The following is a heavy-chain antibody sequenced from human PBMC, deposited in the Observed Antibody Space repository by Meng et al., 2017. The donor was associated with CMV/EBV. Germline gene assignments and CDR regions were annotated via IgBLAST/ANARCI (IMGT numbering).Heavy chain of an antibody. CDR2: IYYSGST. J-gene: IGHJ5*02. CDR1: GGSVSSCSYY. Sequence: VSGGSVSSCSYYWSWIRQPPGKGLEWIGYIYYSGSTNYNPSLKSRVTISVDTSKNQFSLKLSSVTAADTAVFYCARDPYYGSGSYYTWGQGTLVTVSS. V-gene: IGHV4-61*01. CDR3: ARDPYYGSGSYYT. D-gene: IGHD3-10*01.